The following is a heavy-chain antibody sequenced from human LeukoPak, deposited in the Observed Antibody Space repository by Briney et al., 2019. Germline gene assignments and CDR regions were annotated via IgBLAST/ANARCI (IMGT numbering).Heavy chain of an antibody. CDR3: ARESWYYDSSGSYWYFDL. CDR1: GGSISSYY. J-gene: IGHJ2*01. V-gene: IGHV4-59*01. CDR2: IYYSGST. Sequence: SETLSLTCTVSGGSISSYYWSWIRQPPGKGLEWIGYIYYSGSTNYNPSLKSRVTISVDTSKNQFSLELSSVTAADTAVYYCARESWYYDSSGSYWYFDLWGRGTLVTVSS. D-gene: IGHD3-22*01.